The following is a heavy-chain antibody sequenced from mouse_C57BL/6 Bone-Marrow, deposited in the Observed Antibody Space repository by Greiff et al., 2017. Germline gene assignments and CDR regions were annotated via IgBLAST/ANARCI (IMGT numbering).Heavy chain of an antibody. J-gene: IGHJ1*03. CDR3: AREGIYYYGSPYWYFDV. V-gene: IGHV1-74*01. Sequence: QVQLKQPGAELVKPGASVKVSCKASGYTFTSYWMHWVKQRPGQGLEWIGRIHPSDSDTNYNQKFKGKATLTVDKSSSTAYMQLSSLTSEDSAVYYCAREGIYYYGSPYWYFDVWGTGTTVTVSS. D-gene: IGHD1-1*01. CDR2: IHPSDSDT. CDR1: GYTFTSYW.